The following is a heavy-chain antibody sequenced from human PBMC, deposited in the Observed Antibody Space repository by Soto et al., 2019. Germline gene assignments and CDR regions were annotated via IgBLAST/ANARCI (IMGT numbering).Heavy chain of an antibody. J-gene: IGHJ6*02. V-gene: IGHV3-23*01. CDR2: ISGSGGST. CDR1: GFTFSSYA. D-gene: IGHD3-22*01. Sequence: GGSLRLSCAASGFTFSSYAMSWVRQAPGKGLEWVSAISGSGGSTYYADSVKGRFTISRDNSKNTLYLQMNSLRAEDTAVYYCAKVGYYYDSSGYYDYYYYYGMDVWGQGTTVTVSS. CDR3: AKVGYYYDSSGYYDYYYYYGMDV.